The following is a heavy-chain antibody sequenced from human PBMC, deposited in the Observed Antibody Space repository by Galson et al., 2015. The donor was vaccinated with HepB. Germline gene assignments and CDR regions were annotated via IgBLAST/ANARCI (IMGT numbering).Heavy chain of an antibody. D-gene: IGHD3-9*01. Sequence: SLRLSCAASGFTFSSYAMHWVRQAPGKGLEWVAVISYDGSNKYYADSVKGRFTISRDNSKNTLYLQMNSLRAEDTAVYYCARDGPDILTGYYLYYFDYWGQGTLVTVSS. CDR2: ISYDGSNK. CDR1: GFTFSSYA. J-gene: IGHJ4*02. CDR3: ARDGPDILTGYYLYYFDY. V-gene: IGHV3-30-3*01.